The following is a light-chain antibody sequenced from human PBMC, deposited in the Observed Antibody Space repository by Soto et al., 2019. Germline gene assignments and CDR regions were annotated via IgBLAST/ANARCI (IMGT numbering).Light chain of an antibody. V-gene: IGLV2-14*03. Sequence: QSALTQPASMSGSPGQSITISCAGTSSDIGAYNYVSWYQQHPGEAPKLTIYNVNNRPSGVSSRFSGSKSGNTASLTISGLQTEDQADYYCSSYTKAKTYVFGTGTKLTVL. CDR1: SSDIGAYNY. CDR2: NVN. J-gene: IGLJ1*01. CDR3: SSYTKAKTYV.